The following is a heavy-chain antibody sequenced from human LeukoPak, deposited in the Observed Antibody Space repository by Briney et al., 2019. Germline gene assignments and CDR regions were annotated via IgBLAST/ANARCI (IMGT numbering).Heavy chain of an antibody. V-gene: IGHV1-69*01. J-gene: IGHJ4*02. CDR3: ARDPSYGSGTYFNLDY. CDR1: GGTFTSFA. D-gene: IGHD3-10*01. Sequence: SVKVSCKASGGTFTSFAISWVRQAPGQGLEWMGEIIPIFETANYAQRFQGRVTITADESTSTGYMELSSLTSEDTAVYYCARDPSYGSGTYFNLDYWGQGTLVTVSS. CDR2: IIPIFETA.